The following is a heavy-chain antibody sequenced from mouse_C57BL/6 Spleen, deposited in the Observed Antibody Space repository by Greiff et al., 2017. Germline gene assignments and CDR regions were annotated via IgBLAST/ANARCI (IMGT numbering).Heavy chain of an antibody. CDR2: IYPRSGNT. V-gene: IGHV1-81*01. J-gene: IGHJ1*03. D-gene: IGHD2-1*01. Sequence: QVQLQQSGAELARPGASVKLSCKASGYTFTSYGISWVKQRTGQGLEWIGEIYPRSGNTYYNEKFKGKATLTADKSSSTAYMELRSLTSEDSAVYFCPIRTTKYFVVWAQGPRSPSPQ. CDR1: GYTFTSYG. CDR3: PIRTTKYFVV.